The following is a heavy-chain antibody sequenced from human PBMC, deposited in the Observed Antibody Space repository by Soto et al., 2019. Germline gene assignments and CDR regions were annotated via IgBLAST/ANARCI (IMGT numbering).Heavy chain of an antibody. CDR3: ARAWGMVRGVAYGMDV. CDR1: GGSFSGYY. CDR2: INHSGST. J-gene: IGHJ6*02. V-gene: IGHV4-34*01. Sequence: QVQLQQWGAGLLKPSETLSLTCAVYGGSFSGYYWSWIRQPPGKGLEWIGEINHSGSTNYNPSLTRPLTVAVDTSTNQFSLKLSAVTAADTAVYYCARAWGMVRGVAYGMDVWGQGTTVTVSS. D-gene: IGHD3-10*01.